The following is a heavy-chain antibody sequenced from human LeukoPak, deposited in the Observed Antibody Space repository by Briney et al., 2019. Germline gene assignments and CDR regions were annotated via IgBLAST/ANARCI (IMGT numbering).Heavy chain of an antibody. J-gene: IGHJ6*02. CDR2: ISSTSSYI. Sequence: GGSLKLSCAASVFTYSNYNFYWVRQAPGKGLEWVSSISSTSSYIYYADSVKGRFTISRDNAKNSLYLQMNSLRAEDTAVYYCARALWSGPVYYGMDVWGPGTTVTVSS. V-gene: IGHV3-21*06. CDR1: VFTYSNYN. D-gene: IGHD3-10*01. CDR3: ARALWSGPVYYGMDV.